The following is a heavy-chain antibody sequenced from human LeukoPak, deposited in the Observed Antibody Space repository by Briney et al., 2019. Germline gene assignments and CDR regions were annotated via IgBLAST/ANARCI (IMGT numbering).Heavy chain of an antibody. J-gene: IGHJ6*02. CDR3: AKARPPYCSSTTYYYCGVDV. Sequence: GGSLRLSCAASGFTFSTYAMSWVRQAPGKGLEWVSGISGSGGSTYYADSVKGRISISRDNSKNTLYLQMNSLRAEDTAIYYCAKARPPYCSSTTYYYCGVDVWGQGTTVTVSS. D-gene: IGHD2-2*01. V-gene: IGHV3-23*01. CDR1: GFTFSTYA. CDR2: ISGSGGST.